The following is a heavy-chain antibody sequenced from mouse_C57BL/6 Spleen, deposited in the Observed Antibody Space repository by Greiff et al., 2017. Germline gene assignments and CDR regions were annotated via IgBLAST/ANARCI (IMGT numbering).Heavy chain of an antibody. Sequence: QVQLQQPGAELVRPGSSVKLSCKASGYTFTSYWMDWVKQRPGQGLEWIGNIYPSDSETHYNQKFKDKATLTVDKSSSTAYMQLSSLTSEDSAVYYFARGGPGGYWGQGTTLTVSS. J-gene: IGHJ2*01. CDR3: ARGGPGGY. D-gene: IGHD3-3*01. CDR1: GYTFTSYW. CDR2: IYPSDSET. V-gene: IGHV1-61*01.